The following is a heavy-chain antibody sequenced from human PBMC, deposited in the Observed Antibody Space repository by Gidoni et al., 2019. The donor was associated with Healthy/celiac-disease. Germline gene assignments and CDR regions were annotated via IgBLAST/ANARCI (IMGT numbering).Heavy chain of an antibody. V-gene: IGHV4-31*03. J-gene: IGHJ3*02. CDR2: IYYSGST. Sequence: QVQLQESGPGLVKPSQTLSLTCTFSGVSISSGGYYWSWIRQHPGKGLEWIGYIYYSGSTYYNPSIKSRVTISVDTSKNQFSLKLSSVTAADTAVYYCARDCRGELRGDDAFDIWGQGTMVTVSS. CDR3: ARDCRGELRGDDAFDI. D-gene: IGHD1-26*01. CDR1: GVSISSGGYY.